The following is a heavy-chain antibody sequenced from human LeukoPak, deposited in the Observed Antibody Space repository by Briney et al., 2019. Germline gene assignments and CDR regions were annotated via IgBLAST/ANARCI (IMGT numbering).Heavy chain of an antibody. Sequence: SPSETLSLTCTVSGGSISSYYWSWIRQPPGKGLEWIGYIYYSGSTNYNPSLKSRVTISVDTSKNQFSLKLSSVTAADTAVYYCAGLYSSSVAWFDPWGQGTLVTVSS. CDR1: GGSISSYY. CDR2: IYYSGST. D-gene: IGHD6-6*01. CDR3: AGLYSSSVAWFDP. V-gene: IGHV4-59*08. J-gene: IGHJ5*02.